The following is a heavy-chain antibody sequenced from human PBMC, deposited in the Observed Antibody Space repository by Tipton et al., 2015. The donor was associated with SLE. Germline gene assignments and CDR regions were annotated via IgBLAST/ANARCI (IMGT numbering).Heavy chain of an antibody. CDR3: AGGSYDCWSGYYYYYYYMDV. J-gene: IGHJ6*03. CDR2: ISSSSSTI. D-gene: IGHD3-3*01. CDR1: GFTFSSYS. Sequence: SLGLSCAASGFTFSSYSMNWVRQAPGKGLEWVSYISSSSSTIYYADSVKGRFTISRDNAKNSLYLQMNSLRAEDTAVYYCAGGSYDCWSGYYYYYYYMDVWGKGATVTISS. V-gene: IGHV3-48*01.